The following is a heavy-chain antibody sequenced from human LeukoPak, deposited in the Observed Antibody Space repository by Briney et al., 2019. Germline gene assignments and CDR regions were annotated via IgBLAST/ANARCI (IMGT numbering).Heavy chain of an antibody. Sequence: SQTLSLTCTVSGGSLSSYYWGWIRQPPGKGLEWIGYIYFGGITNYNHSCKNRVTIAVDPCKNQFSLKLNSVTAADAAVYYCASDRRSGGVVIARSDAFDIWGQGTTVTVSS. V-gene: IGHV4-59*01. J-gene: IGHJ3*02. CDR2: IYFGGIT. D-gene: IGHD2-21*01. CDR1: GGSLSSYY. CDR3: ASDRRSGGVVIARSDAFDI.